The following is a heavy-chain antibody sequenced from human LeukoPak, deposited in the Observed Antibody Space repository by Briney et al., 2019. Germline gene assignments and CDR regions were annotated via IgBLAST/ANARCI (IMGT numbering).Heavy chain of an antibody. Sequence: SETLSLTCAVYGGSFSGYYWSWIRQPPGKGLEWIGEINHSGSSNYNPSLKSRVTISVDTSKNQFSLKLSSVTAADTAVYYCARGLRSTNGETIGYYYGMDVWGKGTTVTVSS. CDR2: INHSGSS. V-gene: IGHV4-34*01. D-gene: IGHD4-17*01. CDR3: ARGLRSTNGETIGYYYGMDV. J-gene: IGHJ6*04. CDR1: GGSFSGYY.